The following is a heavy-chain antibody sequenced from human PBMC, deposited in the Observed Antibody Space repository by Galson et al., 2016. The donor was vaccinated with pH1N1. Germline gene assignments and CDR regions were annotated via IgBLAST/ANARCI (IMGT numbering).Heavy chain of an antibody. Sequence: SVKVSCKVSGYTLSELSMHWVRQVSGKGLEWMGGYVPEDGETIYAQKFQGRVTMTRDTSTSTVYMELNSLRSDDTALYYCATIANWGQGTLVTVSS. V-gene: IGHV1-24*01. J-gene: IGHJ4*02. CDR1: GYTLSELS. CDR2: YVPEDGET. CDR3: ATIAN.